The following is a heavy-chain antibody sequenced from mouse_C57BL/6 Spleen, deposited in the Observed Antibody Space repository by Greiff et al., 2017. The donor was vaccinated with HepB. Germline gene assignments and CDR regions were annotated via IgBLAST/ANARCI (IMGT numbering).Heavy chain of an antibody. CDR1: GYSFTGYY. D-gene: IGHD2-1*01. CDR2: INPSTGGT. CDR3: ASEYYGNSHYFDY. J-gene: IGHJ2*01. Sequence: LVESGPELVKPGASVKISCKASGYSFTGYYMNWVKQSPEKSLEWIGEINPSTGGTTYNQKFKAKATLTVDKSSSTAYMQLKSLTSEDSAVYYCASEYYGNSHYFDYWGQGTTLTVSS. V-gene: IGHV1-42*01.